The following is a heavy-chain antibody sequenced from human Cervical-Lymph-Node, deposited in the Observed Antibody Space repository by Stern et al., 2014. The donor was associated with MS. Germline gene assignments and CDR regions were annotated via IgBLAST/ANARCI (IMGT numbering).Heavy chain of an antibody. CDR3: AKGVLHYYDTSTLEY. J-gene: IGHJ4*02. V-gene: IGHV3-30*18. Sequence: QDQLVQSGGGVVQPGRSLRLSCAASGFTFSSYVMHWVRQAPGKGLEWVAVISSDGNNGYYTDSVKGRFTISRDNFKNTLYMQMSSLRPEDTAVYYCAKGVLHYYDTSTLEYWGQGTRVTVSS. D-gene: IGHD3-22*01. CDR1: GFTFSSYV. CDR2: ISSDGNNG.